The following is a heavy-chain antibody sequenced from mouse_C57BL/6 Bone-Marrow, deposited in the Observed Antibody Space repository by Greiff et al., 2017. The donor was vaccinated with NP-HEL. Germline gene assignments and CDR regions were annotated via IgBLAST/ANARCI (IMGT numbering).Heavy chain of an antibody. V-gene: IGHV1-54*01. Sequence: QVHVKQSGAELVRPGTSVKVSCKASGYAFTNYLIEWVKQRPGQGLEWIGVINPGSGGTNYNEKFKGKATLTADKSSSTAYMQLSSLTSEDSAVYFCARGGFAWFAYWGQGTLVTVSA. CDR2: INPGSGGT. CDR3: ARGGFAWFAY. J-gene: IGHJ3*01. CDR1: GYAFTNYL.